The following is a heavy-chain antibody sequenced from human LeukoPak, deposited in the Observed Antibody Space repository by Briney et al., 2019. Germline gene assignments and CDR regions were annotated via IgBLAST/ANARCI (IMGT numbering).Heavy chain of an antibody. J-gene: IGHJ6*04. Sequence: GGSLRLSCAAFGFTFSSYSMNWVRQAPGKGLEWVSSISSSSSYIYYADSVKGRFTISRDNAKNSLYLQMNSLRAEDTAVYYCARARIAAAGTTTRATYYYYYGMDVWGKGTTVTVSS. V-gene: IGHV3-21*01. CDR2: ISSSSSYI. D-gene: IGHD6-13*01. CDR3: ARARIAAAGTTTRATYYYYYGMDV. CDR1: GFTFSSYS.